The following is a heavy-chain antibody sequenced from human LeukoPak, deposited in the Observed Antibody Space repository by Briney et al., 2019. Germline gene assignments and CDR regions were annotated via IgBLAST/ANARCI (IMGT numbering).Heavy chain of an antibody. D-gene: IGHD3-10*01. CDR2: IGTTGGT. V-gene: IGHV3-13*01. CDR1: GFTFSTYD. Sequence: GGSLRLSCAASGFTFSTYDMHWVRQATGKGLEWVSAIGTTGGTYYPDSVKGRITISRDNSKNTLYLQMNSLRAEDTAVFYCAKDRGRTHYYYMDVWGKGTTVTISS. CDR3: AKDRGRTHYYYMDV. J-gene: IGHJ6*03.